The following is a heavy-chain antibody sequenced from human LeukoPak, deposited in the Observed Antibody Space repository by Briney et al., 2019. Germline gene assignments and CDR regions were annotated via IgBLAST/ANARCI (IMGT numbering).Heavy chain of an antibody. CDR2: IYYSGNT. J-gene: IGHJ5*02. CDR1: GVSISSSNSY. CDR3: ARGWELLGWFDP. Sequence: SETLSLTCTVSGVSISSSNSYWGWIRQPPGKGLEWIGSIYYSGNTYYNASLKSRVTISVDTSKNQFSLKLSSVTAADTAVYYCARGWELLGWFDPWGQGTLVTVSS. V-gene: IGHV4-39*07. D-gene: IGHD1-26*01.